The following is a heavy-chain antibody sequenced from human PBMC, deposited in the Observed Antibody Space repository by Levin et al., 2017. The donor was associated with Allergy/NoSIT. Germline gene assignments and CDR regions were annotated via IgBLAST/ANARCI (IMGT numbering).Heavy chain of an antibody. CDR2: ISRSGDST. Sequence: RPGGSLRLSCAASGFTFKTYAMSWVRQAPGKGLEWVSAISRSGDSTYYADSVKGRFTISRDNSKNTLYLQMNSLRGDDTAVYYCAKENSDWPLNWFDPWGQGTLVTVSS. J-gene: IGHJ5*02. V-gene: IGHV3-23*01. CDR3: AKENSDWPLNWFDP. CDR1: GFTFKTYA. D-gene: IGHD6-19*01.